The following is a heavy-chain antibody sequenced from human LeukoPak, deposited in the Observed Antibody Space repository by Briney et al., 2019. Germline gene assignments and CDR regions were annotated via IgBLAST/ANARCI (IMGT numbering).Heavy chain of an antibody. V-gene: IGHV1-69*06. CDR3: ARSLAVTTADTYYYYYMDV. J-gene: IGHJ6*03. CDR2: IIPIFGTA. Sequence: SVKVSCKASGGTFSSYAISWVRQAPGQGLEWMGGIIPIFGTANYAQKFQGRVTITADKSTSTAYMELSSLRSADTAVYYCARSLAVTTADTYYYYYMDVWGKGTTVTVSS. CDR1: GGTFSSYA. D-gene: IGHD4-17*01.